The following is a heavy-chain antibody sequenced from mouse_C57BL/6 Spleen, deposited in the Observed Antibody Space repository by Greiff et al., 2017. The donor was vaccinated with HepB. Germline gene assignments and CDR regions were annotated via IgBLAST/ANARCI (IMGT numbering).Heavy chain of an antibody. V-gene: IGHV5-17*01. CDR2: ISSGSSTI. CDR3: ARGGYYYGSSLDY. CDR1: GFTFSDYG. Sequence: EVMLVESGGGLVKPGGSLKLSCAASGFTFSDYGMHWVRQAPEKGLEWVAYISSGSSTIYYADTVKGRFTISRDNAKNTLFLQMTSLRSEDTAMYYCARGGYYYGSSLDYWGQGTTLTVSS. D-gene: IGHD1-1*01. J-gene: IGHJ2*01.